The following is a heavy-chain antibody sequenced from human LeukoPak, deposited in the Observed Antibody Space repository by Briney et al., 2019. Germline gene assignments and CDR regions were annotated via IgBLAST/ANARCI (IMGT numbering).Heavy chain of an antibody. CDR2: VSSSSSTI. J-gene: IGHJ3*02. CDR1: GFNFSTYN. D-gene: IGHD1-14*01. Sequence: GGSLRLSCAASGFNFSTYNMNWVRQTPGKGLEWVSFVSSSSSTIYYADSVKGRFTISRDNTKNSLFLQMNSLRDEDTAIYYCVPGMSAAFDIWGQGTMVTVSS. CDR3: VPGMSAAFDI. V-gene: IGHV3-48*02.